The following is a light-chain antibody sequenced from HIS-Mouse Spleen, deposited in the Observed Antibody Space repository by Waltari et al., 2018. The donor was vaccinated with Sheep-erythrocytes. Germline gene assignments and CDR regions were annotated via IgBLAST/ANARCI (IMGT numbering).Light chain of an antibody. V-gene: IGLV2-11*01. CDR2: DVS. Sequence: QSALTQPRSVSGSPGQSVTISCTGTSSDVGGYNYVSWYQQHPGKAPKLMIYDVSKRPSRVPDGFSGSRSGNTASLTISGLQAEDEADYYCCSYAGSYNHVFATGTKVTVL. CDR1: SSDVGGYNY. CDR3: CSYAGSYNHV. J-gene: IGLJ1*01.